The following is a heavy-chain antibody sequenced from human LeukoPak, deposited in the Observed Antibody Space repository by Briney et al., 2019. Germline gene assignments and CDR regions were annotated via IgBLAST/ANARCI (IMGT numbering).Heavy chain of an antibody. CDR2: MNPNSGDT. CDR1: GYTFTNYE. D-gene: IGHD2-2*01. J-gene: IGHJ4*02. Sequence: ASVKVSCKASGYTFTNYEINWVRQATGQGLEWMGWMNPNSGDTGYAEKFQGRVTINRNTSISTAYMDLNILRSEDTAVYYCARGLRRYCSSTSCPFDYWGQGTLGTVSS. CDR3: ARGLRRYCSSTSCPFDY. V-gene: IGHV1-8*03.